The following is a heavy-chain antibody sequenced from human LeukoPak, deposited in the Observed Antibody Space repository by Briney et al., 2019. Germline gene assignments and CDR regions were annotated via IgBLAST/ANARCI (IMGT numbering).Heavy chain of an antibody. CDR3: AENDMDIVAVVAAILFDY. CDR2: ISGSGGST. CDR1: GFTFSSYA. V-gene: IGHV3-23*01. D-gene: IGHD2-15*01. J-gene: IGHJ4*02. Sequence: GGSLRLSCAASGFTFSSYAMSWVRQAPGKGLEWVSAISGSGGSTYYADSVKGRFTISRDNSKNTLYLQMNSLRAEDTAVYYCAENDMDIVAVVAAILFDYWGQGTLVTVSS.